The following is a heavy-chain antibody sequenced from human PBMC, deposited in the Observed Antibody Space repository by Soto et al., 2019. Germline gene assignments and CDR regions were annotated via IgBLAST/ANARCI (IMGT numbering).Heavy chain of an antibody. J-gene: IGHJ6*02. V-gene: IGHV4-31*03. CDR3: ARDPSYGDYSYYGMDV. Sequence: QVQLQESGPGLVKPSQTLSLTCTVSGASINGGGYYWSWIRQHPGKGLEWIGSIYYSGNTYYSPSLQSRVPRSVDTSKNHFSLRLTSVTAADTAVYYCARDPSYGDYSYYGMDVWGQGTTVTVSS. CDR2: IYYSGNT. D-gene: IGHD4-17*01. CDR1: GASINGGGYY.